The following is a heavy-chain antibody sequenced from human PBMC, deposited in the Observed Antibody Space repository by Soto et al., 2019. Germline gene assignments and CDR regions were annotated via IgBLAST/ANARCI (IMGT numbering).Heavy chain of an antibody. V-gene: IGHV4-31*03. Sequence: SETLSLTCTVSGGSISSGGYCWSWIRQHPGKGLEGIGYIYYSGSTYYNPSLKSRVTISVDTSKNQFSLKLSSVTAADTAVYYCARKEYYFDYWGQGTLVTVSS. CDR2: IYYSGST. CDR1: GGSISSGGYC. CDR3: ARKEYYFDY. J-gene: IGHJ4*02.